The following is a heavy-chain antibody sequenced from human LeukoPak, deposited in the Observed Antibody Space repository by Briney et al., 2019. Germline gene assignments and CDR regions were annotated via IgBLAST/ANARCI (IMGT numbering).Heavy chain of an antibody. CDR3: ARGNRGYSYGPKCWFDP. Sequence: SETLSLTCTVSGGSISSGGYYWSWIRQPPGKGLEWIGYIYHSGSTYYNPSLKSRVTISVDRSKNQFSLKLSSVTAADTAVYYCARGNRGYSYGPKCWFDPWGQGTLVTVSS. CDR2: IYHSGST. J-gene: IGHJ5*02. D-gene: IGHD5-18*01. V-gene: IGHV4-30-2*01. CDR1: GGSISSGGYY.